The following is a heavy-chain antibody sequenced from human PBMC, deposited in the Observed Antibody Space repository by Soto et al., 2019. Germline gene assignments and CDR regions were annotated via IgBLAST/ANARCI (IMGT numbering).Heavy chain of an antibody. CDR3: ARYYCPGGICQGYDL. D-gene: IGHD2-15*01. Sequence: SETLSLTCAVSGGSISSGGYSWSWIRQPPGKGLEWIGYIYYTGSTNSNPSLKSRVTLSVDTSKNQFSLSLFSVAAADSAVYYCARYYCPGGICQGYDLWGQGTMVTVSS. J-gene: IGHJ3*01. V-gene: IGHV4-61*08. CDR1: GGSISSGGYS. CDR2: IYYTGST.